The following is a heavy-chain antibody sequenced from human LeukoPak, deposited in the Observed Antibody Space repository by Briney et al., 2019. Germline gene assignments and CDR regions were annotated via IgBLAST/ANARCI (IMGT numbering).Heavy chain of an antibody. CDR2: IYTSGST. J-gene: IGHJ4*02. D-gene: IGHD1-26*01. CDR1: GGSISSYY. V-gene: IGHV4-4*07. CDR3: VRDNFQIPSVVGATGYFDY. Sequence: PSETLSLTCTVSGGSISSYYWSWIRQPAGKGLEWIGRIYTSGSTNYNPSLKSRVTMSVDTSKNQFSLKLSSVTAADTAVYYCVRDNFQIPSVVGATGYFDYWGQGTLVTVSS.